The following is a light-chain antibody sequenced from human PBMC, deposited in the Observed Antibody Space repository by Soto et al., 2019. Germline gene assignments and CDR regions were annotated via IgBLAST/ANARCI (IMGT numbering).Light chain of an antibody. CDR3: QNFNSAPFT. V-gene: IGKV1-27*01. Sequence: DIQMTQSPSSLSASVGDRVTITCRASQGINNYLVWYQQKPGKLPKLLISGASTVQSGVPSRFSGRQSGTDFTLTFSSLHPEDVATYYCQNFNSAPFTFGPGTKVDIK. CDR2: GAS. J-gene: IGKJ3*01. CDR1: QGINNY.